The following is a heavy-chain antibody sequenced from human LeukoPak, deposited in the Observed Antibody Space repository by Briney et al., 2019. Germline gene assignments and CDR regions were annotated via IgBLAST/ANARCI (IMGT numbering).Heavy chain of an antibody. V-gene: IGHV3-48*01. D-gene: IGHD1-1*01. J-gene: IGHJ4*02. CDR1: GFTFSTYS. CDR3: ARSTAAVEHFDY. CDR2: ISYSSSPI. Sequence: GGSLRLSCAASGFTFSTYSMKWVRQAPGKGLECVSYISYSSSPIYYADSVKGRFTISRDNFKNTLFLHMHSLTVEDTAVYYCARSTAAVEHFDYWGQGILVAVSS.